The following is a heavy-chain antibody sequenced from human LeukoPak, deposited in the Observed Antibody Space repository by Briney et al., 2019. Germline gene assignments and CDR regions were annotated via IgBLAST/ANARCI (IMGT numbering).Heavy chain of an antibody. V-gene: IGHV3-30-3*01. CDR2: ISYDGSNK. J-gene: IGHJ4*02. CDR3: ARCGYYYGSGSYPYYFDY. CDR1: GFTFSSYA. Sequence: GGSLRLSCAASGFTFSSYAMHWVRQAPGKGLEWVAVISYDGSNKYYADSVKGRFTISRDNSKNTLYLQMNSLRAEDTAVYYCARCGYYYGSGSYPYYFDYWGQGTLVTVSS. D-gene: IGHD3-10*01.